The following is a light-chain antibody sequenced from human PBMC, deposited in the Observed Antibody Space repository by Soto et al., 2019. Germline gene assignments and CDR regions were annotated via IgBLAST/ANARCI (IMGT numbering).Light chain of an antibody. J-gene: IGKJ3*01. Sequence: DIQMTQSPSSLSAFVGDRVTFTCRASQGINNYLAWYQQKPGEVPKVLIYAASTLQSGVPSRFSGSGSGTDFTLTITSLKPEDVATYYCQQYHSPPFTFGPGTKLEIK. V-gene: IGKV1-27*01. CDR1: QGINNY. CDR2: AAS. CDR3: QQYHSPPFT.